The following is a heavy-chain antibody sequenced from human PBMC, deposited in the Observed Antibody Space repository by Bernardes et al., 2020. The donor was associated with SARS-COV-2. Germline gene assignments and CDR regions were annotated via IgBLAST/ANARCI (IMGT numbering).Heavy chain of an antibody. CDR1: GFTFSSYS. CDR3: TNIRGRYSSSSGGFYYYGMDF. Sequence: GGSLRLSCAVSGFTFSSYSMTWVRQAPGKGLEWVANINEDGSEIKYVDSVKGRFTISRDNAKNSLYLQMNSLKTEDTAVYYCTNIRGRYSSSSGGFYYYGMDFWGQGTTVTVSS. CDR2: INEDGSEI. V-gene: IGHV3-7*03. J-gene: IGHJ6*02. D-gene: IGHD6-6*01.